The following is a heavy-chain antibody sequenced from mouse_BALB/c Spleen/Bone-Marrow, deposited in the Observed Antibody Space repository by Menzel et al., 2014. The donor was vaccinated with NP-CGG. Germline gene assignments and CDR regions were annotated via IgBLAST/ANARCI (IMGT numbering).Heavy chain of an antibody. V-gene: IGHV14-3*02. D-gene: IGHD1-3*01. CDR3: ARSPGKVNY. Sequence: VQLKQSGAELVKPGASVKLSCTASGFNIKDSYIHWVKRRPEQGLEWIGRIDPANGNTNYDPKFQGKATITVDTSSNTAYLHLNSLTSEDTAVYYCARSPGKVNYWGQGTLVTVSA. CDR2: IDPANGNT. J-gene: IGHJ3*01. CDR1: GFNIKDSY.